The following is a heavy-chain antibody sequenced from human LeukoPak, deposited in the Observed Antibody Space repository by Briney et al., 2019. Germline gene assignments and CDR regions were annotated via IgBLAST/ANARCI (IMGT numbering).Heavy chain of an antibody. J-gene: IGHJ3*02. CDR1: GYTFTNYY. V-gene: IGHV1-46*01. CDR3: ARLSYFDSSGPSRASDAFDI. Sequence: ASVKVSCKASGYTFTNYYLHWVRQAPGQGLEWMGIINPSDGSTTYAQKFQDRVTMTRDTSTNTVYMELSSQRSEDTAMYYCARLSYFDSSGPSRASDAFDIWGPGTMVTVSS. D-gene: IGHD3-22*01. CDR2: INPSDGST.